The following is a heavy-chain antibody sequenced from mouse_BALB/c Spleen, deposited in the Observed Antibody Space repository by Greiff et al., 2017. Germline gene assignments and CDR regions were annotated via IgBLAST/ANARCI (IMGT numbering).Heavy chain of an antibody. Sequence: VQLVESGAELVKPGASVKLSCKASGYTFTSYYMYWVKQRPGQGLEWIGEINPSNGGTNFNEKFKSKATLTVDKSSSTAYMQLSSLTSEDSAVYYCTRQGYGNYDGYWGQGTTLTVSS. CDR2: INPSNGGT. D-gene: IGHD2-10*02. J-gene: IGHJ2*01. CDR3: TRQGYGNYDGY. V-gene: IGHV1S81*02. CDR1: GYTFTSYY.